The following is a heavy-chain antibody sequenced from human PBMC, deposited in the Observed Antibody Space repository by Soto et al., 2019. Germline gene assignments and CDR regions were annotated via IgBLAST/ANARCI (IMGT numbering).Heavy chain of an antibody. J-gene: IGHJ6*02. D-gene: IGHD2-15*01. CDR1: GFTLSSYA. V-gene: IGHV3-23*01. Sequence: PGGSLRLSCAASGFTLSSYAMSWVRQAPGKGLEWVSAITDDGSSTYYGDSVKGRFTISRDNSKNTLYLHMNSLRSEDTGVYYCARGDREDILVVVGARPGEYGIDIWGQGTTVTVSS. CDR3: ARGDREDILVVVGARPGEYGIDI. CDR2: ITDDGSST.